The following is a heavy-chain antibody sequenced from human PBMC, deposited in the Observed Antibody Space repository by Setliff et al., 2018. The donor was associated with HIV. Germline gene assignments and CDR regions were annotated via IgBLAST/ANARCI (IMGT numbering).Heavy chain of an antibody. J-gene: IGHJ4*02. D-gene: IGHD2-2*01. V-gene: IGHV1-18*01. CDR3: ARPAATWDFDY. Sequence: ASVKVSCKASGYTFTNYGITWVRQAPGHGLEWMGWIGAKNDNTNYARQLQGRVTMTTDTSTNTVYVELRSLTSDDTAVYYCARPAATWDFDYWGQGTLVTVSS. CDR1: GYTFTNYG. CDR2: IGAKNDNT.